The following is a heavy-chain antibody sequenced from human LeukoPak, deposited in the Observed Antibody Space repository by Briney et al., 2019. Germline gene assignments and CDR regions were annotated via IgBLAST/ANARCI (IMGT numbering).Heavy chain of an antibody. V-gene: IGHV4-59*12. Sequence: SETLSLTCTVSGGSISSYYWSWIRQPPGKGLEWIGYIYYSGSTNYNPSLKSRVTMSVDTSKNQFSLKLSSVTAADTAVYYCARGSGTAWFDPWGQGTLVTVSS. CDR1: GGSISSYY. J-gene: IGHJ5*02. CDR2: IYYSGST. CDR3: ARGSGTAWFDP. D-gene: IGHD1-1*01.